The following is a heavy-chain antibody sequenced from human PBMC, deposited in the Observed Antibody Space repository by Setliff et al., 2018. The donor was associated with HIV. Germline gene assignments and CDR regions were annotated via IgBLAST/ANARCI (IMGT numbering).Heavy chain of an antibody. D-gene: IGHD3-16*01. CDR2: ISYDGSNK. Sequence: PGGSLRLSCAASGFTFSSYAMHWVRQAPGKGLEWVAVISYDGSNKYYADSVKGRFTISRDNAKNSLYLQMNSLRAEDMALYYCVRAGGGGRWLHLSYWYFGLWGRGTLVTVSS. V-gene: IGHV3-30*04. CDR1: GFTFSSYA. J-gene: IGHJ2*01. CDR3: VRAGGGGRWLHLSYWYFGL.